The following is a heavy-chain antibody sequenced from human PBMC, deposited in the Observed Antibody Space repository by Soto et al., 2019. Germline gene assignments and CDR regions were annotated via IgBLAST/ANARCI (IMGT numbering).Heavy chain of an antibody. D-gene: IGHD6-6*01. J-gene: IGHJ6*02. CDR1: GDSVSSISAA. CDR3: ARGGSFIAAASSYYYYYGMDV. CDR2: TYYRSKWYN. V-gene: IGHV6-1*01. Sequence: SETLSLTCAISGDSVSSISAAWNWIRQSASRGLEWLGRTYYRSKWYNDYAVSVKSRITINPDTSKNQFSLQLNSVTPEDTAVYYCARGGSFIAAASSYYYYYGMDVWGQGTTVTVSS.